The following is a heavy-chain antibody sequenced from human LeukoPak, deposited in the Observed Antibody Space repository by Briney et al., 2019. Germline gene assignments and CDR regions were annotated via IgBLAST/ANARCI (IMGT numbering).Heavy chain of an antibody. CDR3: ARRNDFHI. V-gene: IGHV4-4*08. Sequence: SETLSLTCTVSGGSITGYYWSWIRQPPGKGLEWIGYIYSSETTNYKPSLKSRVTISADTSKNQFSLKLTSVTAADTAIYYCARRNDFHIWGQGTMVTVSS. J-gene: IGHJ3*02. CDR2: IYSSETT. CDR1: GGSITGYY.